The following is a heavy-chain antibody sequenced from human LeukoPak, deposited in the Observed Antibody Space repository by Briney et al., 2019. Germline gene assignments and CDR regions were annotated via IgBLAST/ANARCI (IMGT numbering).Heavy chain of an antibody. Sequence: PSETLSLTCTVSGGSISSYYSSWIRQPAGKGLEWIGRIYTSGSTNYNPSLKSRVTMSVDTSKNQFSLKLSSVTAADTAVYYCARDSGLRYFDWSGNNFDYWGQGTLVTVSS. D-gene: IGHD3-9*01. CDR3: ARDSGLRYFDWSGNNFDY. CDR2: IYTSGST. J-gene: IGHJ4*02. V-gene: IGHV4-4*07. CDR1: GGSISSYY.